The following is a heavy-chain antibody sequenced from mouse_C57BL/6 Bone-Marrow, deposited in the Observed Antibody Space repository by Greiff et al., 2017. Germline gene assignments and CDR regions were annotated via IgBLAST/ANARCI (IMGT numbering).Heavy chain of an antibody. Sequence: VQLQQSGAELVRPGASVKLSCTASGFNIKDYYMHWVKQRPEQGLEWIGRIDPEDGDTEYAPKFQGKATMTADPSSNTAYLQLSSLTSEDTAVYYCTTSYDYDESSYFDYWGQGTTLTVSS. V-gene: IGHV14-1*01. D-gene: IGHD2-4*01. CDR2: IDPEDGDT. CDR1: GFNIKDYY. J-gene: IGHJ2*01. CDR3: TTSYDYDESSYFDY.